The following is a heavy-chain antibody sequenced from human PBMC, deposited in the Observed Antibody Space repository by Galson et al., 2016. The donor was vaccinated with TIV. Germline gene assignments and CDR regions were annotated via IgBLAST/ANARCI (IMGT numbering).Heavy chain of an antibody. CDR2: FIPLFGTA. CDR1: GDTFSSYP. V-gene: IGHV1-69*13. CDR3: ATDRNTAMDTFHFYYGMDV. Sequence: SVKVSCKASGDTFSSYPFNWVRQAPGQGLEWVGGFIPLFGTANYAQKFQGRVTISADESTGTAYMELSSLTSGDTAVYYCATDRNTAMDTFHFYYGMDVWGQGTTVTVSS. J-gene: IGHJ6*02. D-gene: IGHD5-18*01.